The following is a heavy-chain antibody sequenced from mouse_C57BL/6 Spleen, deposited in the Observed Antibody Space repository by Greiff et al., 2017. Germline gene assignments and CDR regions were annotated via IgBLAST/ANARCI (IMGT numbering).Heavy chain of an antibody. V-gene: IGHV7-3*01. CDR1: GFTFTDYY. CDR3: ARYIPYGYYIDD. D-gene: IGHD2-2*01. J-gene: IGHJ2*01. CDR2: IRNKANGYTT. Sequence: EVTVVESGGGLVQPGGSLSLSCAASGFTFTDYYMSWVRQPPGKALEWLGFIRNKANGYTTEYSASVKGRFTISRDNSQSILYLQMNALRAEDSATYYWARYIPYGYYIDDWGQGTTLTVSS.